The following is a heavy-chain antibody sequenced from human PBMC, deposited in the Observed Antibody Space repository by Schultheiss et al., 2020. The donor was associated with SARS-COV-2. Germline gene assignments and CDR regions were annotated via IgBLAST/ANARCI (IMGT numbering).Heavy chain of an antibody. Sequence: GESLKISCAASGFTFSDYYMSWIRQAPGKGLEWVAIISDDGSNKYTVDSVKGRFTISRDNSKNTLYLHMNSLRVEDTGLYYCARGSPLDWYFDLWGRGTLVTVSS. CDR3: ARGSPLDWYFDL. CDR1: GFTFSDYY. J-gene: IGHJ2*01. CDR2: ISDDGSNK. V-gene: IGHV3-30*07.